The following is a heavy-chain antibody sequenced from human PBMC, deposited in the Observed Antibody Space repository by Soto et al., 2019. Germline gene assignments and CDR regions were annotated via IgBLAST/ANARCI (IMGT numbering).Heavy chain of an antibody. CDR3: ARLDYDILTGYYRPDLYYYYMDV. Sequence: PSETLSLTCTVSGGSISSSSYYWGWIRQPPGKGLEWIGSIYYSGSTCYNPSLKSRVTISVDTSKNQFSLKLSSVTAADTAVYYCARLDYDILTGYYRPDLYYYYMDVWGKGTTVTVSS. D-gene: IGHD3-9*01. CDR2: IYYSGST. J-gene: IGHJ6*03. CDR1: GGSISSSSYY. V-gene: IGHV4-39*01.